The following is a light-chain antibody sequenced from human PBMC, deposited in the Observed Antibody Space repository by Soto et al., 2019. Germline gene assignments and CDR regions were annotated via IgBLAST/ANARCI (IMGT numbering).Light chain of an antibody. J-gene: IGKJ3*01. V-gene: IGKV3-11*01. CDR2: DAS. CDR3: QQRSDWPLT. CDR1: QSVRSY. Sequence: EIVLTQSPATLSLSPGERATLSCRASQSVRSYLAWYQQKPGQPPRLLIYDASKRATDTPVRFSGSGSGTDFTLTISSLEPEDFAIYSCQQRSDWPLTFGPGTKVEIK.